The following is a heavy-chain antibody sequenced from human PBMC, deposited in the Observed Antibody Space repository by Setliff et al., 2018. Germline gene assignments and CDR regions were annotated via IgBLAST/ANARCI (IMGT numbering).Heavy chain of an antibody. V-gene: IGHV1-18*01. J-gene: IGHJ4*02. CDR3: ARDSSYYYGSDY. CDR2: ISVYNDHT. Sequence: ASVKVSCKASGYTFTSYGISWVRQAPGQGLEWMGWISVYNDHTNYAQKFQGRVTITADESTSTAYMELSSLRSEDTAVYYCARDSSYYYGSDYWGQGTLVTVS. CDR1: GYTFTSYG. D-gene: IGHD3-10*01.